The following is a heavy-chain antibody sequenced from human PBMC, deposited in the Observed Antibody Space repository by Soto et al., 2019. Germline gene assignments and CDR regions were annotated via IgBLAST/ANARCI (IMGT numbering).Heavy chain of an antibody. CDR1: GGTFSSYA. Sequence: SVKVSCKASGGTFSSYAISWVRQAPGQGLEWMGGIIPIFGTANYAQKFQGRVTITADESTSTAYMELSSLRSEDTAVYYCASXYYDYVWGSYRRGYFDYWGQGTLVTVSS. J-gene: IGHJ4*02. V-gene: IGHV1-69*13. CDR2: IIPIFGTA. D-gene: IGHD3-16*02. CDR3: ASXYYDYVWGSYRRGYFDY.